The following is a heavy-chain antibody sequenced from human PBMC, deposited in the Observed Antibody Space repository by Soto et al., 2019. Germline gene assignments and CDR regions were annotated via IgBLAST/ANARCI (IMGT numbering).Heavy chain of an antibody. V-gene: IGHV1-69*01. Sequence: QVQLVQSGAEVNKPGSSVKVSCKAYGGTFSSYAIRWVRQAPGQGLAWMGGISPIFGTANNEQKFQGRVTITADEAKSTAYMQLSSMESEDTAVYYGARDRTYYYDSSGYSHDAFDIWGQGTIVKVS. CDR3: ARDRTYYYDSSGYSHDAFDI. D-gene: IGHD3-22*01. CDR1: GGTFSSYA. J-gene: IGHJ3*02. CDR2: ISPIFGTA.